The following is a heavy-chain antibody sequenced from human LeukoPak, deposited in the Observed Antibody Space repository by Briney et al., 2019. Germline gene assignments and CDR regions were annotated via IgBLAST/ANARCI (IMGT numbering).Heavy chain of an antibody. CDR3: AKGINSWYWDS. J-gene: IGHJ4*02. Sequence: PGGSLRLSCAASGFAFSRYWMHWVRQAPGKGLVWVSRINSDGRSAVYADSVKGRFTISRDNAKNTLYLQMNSLRVEDTAVYYCAKGINSWYWDSWGQGTLVTVSS. V-gene: IGHV3-74*01. D-gene: IGHD6-13*01. CDR1: GFAFSRYW. CDR2: INSDGRSA.